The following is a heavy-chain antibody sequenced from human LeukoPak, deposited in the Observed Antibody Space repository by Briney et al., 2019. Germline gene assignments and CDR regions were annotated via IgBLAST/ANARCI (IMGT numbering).Heavy chain of an antibody. J-gene: IGHJ5*02. CDR2: MNPNSGNT. D-gene: IGHD3-10*01. CDR1: GYSFPSYD. V-gene: IGHV1-8*01. CDR3: TRGLFHSGSEDHP. Sequence: VASVKVSCKASGYSFPSYDINWVRQAPGQGLEWMGWMNPNSGNTGYAKRFQDRVTMTRDTSISTAYLELSSLTSDDTAVYYCTRGLFHSGSEDHPWGQGTLVTVSS.